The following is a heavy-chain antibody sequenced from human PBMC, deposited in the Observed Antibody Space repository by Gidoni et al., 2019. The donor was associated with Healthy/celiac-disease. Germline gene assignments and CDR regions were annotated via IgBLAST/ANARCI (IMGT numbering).Heavy chain of an antibody. CDR1: GFTFSSYG. V-gene: IGHV3-33*01. J-gene: IGHJ4*02. D-gene: IGHD3-10*01. CDR3: ATGGGLGVHYFDY. Sequence: QVQLVESGGGVVQPGRSLRLSCAASGFTFSSYGMHWVRQAPGKGLEWVAVIWYDGSNKYYADSVKGRFTISRDNSKNTLYLQMNSLRAEDTAVYYCATGGGLGVHYFDYWGQGTLVTVSS. CDR2: IWYDGSNK.